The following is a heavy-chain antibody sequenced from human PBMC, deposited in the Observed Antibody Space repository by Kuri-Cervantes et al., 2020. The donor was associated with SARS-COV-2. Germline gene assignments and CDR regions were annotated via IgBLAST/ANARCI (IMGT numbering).Heavy chain of an antibody. J-gene: IGHJ4*02. CDR1: GYSISSGYY. V-gene: IGHV4-38-2*02. D-gene: IGHD6-13*01. CDR3: ARVGRAGPFDY. Sequence: GSLRLSCTVSGYSISSGYYWGWIRQPPGKGLERIGSIYHSGSTYYNPSLKSRVTISVDTSKNQFSLKLSSVTAADTAVYYCARVGRAGPFDYWGQGTLVTVSS. CDR2: IYHSGST.